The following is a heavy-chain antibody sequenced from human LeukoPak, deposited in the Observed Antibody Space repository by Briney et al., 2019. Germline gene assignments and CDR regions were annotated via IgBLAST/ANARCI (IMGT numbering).Heavy chain of an antibody. CDR1: GFTLSSYA. CDR2: ISGSGGST. V-gene: IGHV3-23*01. CDR3: AISGSSGWYGVDY. J-gene: IGHJ4*02. D-gene: IGHD6-19*01. Sequence: PGGSLRLSCAASGFTLSSYAMSWVRQAPGKGLEWVSAISGSGGSTYYADSVKGRFTISRDNSKNTLYLQMNSLRAEDTAVYYCAISGSSGWYGVDYWGQGTLVTVSS.